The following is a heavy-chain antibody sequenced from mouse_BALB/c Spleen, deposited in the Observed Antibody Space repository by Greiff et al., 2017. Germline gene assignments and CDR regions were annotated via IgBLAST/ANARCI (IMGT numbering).Heavy chain of an antibody. Sequence: QVQLKQSGAELAKPGASVKMSCKASGYTFTSYWMHWVKQRPGQGLEWIGYINPSTGYTEYNQKFKDKATLTADKSSSTAYMQLSSLTSEDSAVYYCARHYDYDWYFDVWGAGTTVTVSS. CDR3: ARHYDYDWYFDV. J-gene: IGHJ1*01. CDR2: INPSTGYT. CDR1: GYTFTSYW. D-gene: IGHD2-4*01. V-gene: IGHV1-7*01.